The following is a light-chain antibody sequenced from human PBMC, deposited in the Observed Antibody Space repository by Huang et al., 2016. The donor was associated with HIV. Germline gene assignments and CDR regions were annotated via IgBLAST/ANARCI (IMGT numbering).Light chain of an antibody. J-gene: IGKJ4*01. V-gene: IGKV3-15*01. CDR3: QQYDTWPPLT. CDR2: GAS. CDR1: QRVGGK. Sequence: ILLTQFPATPSVSPGQRVTLSCRASQRVGGKLAWYQQRPGQAPRLLIYGASTRVPTIPDRFSGSGSGTEFTLTISSLQSEDFAVYYCQQYDTWPPLTFGGGTKV.